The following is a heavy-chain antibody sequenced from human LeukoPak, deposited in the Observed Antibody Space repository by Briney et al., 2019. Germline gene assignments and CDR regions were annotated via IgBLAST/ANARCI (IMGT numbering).Heavy chain of an antibody. CDR3: ARALGNDFWSGYFLVFFY. CDR1: GYTFTSYG. J-gene: IGHJ4*02. CDR2: ISAYNGNT. Sequence: ASVTVSCKASGYTFTSYGISWVRQAPGQGLEWMGWISAYNGNTNYAQKLQGRDTMTTDTSTSTAYMELRSLRSDDTAVYYCARALGNDFWSGYFLVFFYWGQGTLVTVSS. D-gene: IGHD3-3*01. V-gene: IGHV1-18*01.